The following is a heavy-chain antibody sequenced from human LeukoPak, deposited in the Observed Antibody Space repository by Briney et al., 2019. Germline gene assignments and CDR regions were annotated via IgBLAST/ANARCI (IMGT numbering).Heavy chain of an antibody. J-gene: IGHJ2*01. CDR1: GGSFSGYY. Sequence: SETLSLTCAVSGGSFSGYYWSWIRQPPGKGLEWIGEINHSGSTNYNPSLKSRVTISLDTSKNQFSLKLSSVTAADTAVYYCARNIAAAAPWYFDLWGRGTLVTVSS. V-gene: IGHV4-34*01. D-gene: IGHD6-13*01. CDR2: INHSGST. CDR3: ARNIAAAAPWYFDL.